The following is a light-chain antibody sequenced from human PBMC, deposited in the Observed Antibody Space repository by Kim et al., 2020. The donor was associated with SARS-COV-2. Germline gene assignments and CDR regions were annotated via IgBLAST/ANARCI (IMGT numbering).Light chain of an antibody. CDR3: QQYNYWPRT. J-gene: IGKJ1*01. Sequence: EIVMTQSPATLSVSPGERVTLSCRASQSVSSNLVWYQQKPGQAPRLLIYGASTRATGIPARFSGSGSGTEFTLTISSLQSEDFAVYYCQQYNYWPRTFGQGTKVDIK. CDR1: QSVSSN. V-gene: IGKV3-15*01. CDR2: GAS.